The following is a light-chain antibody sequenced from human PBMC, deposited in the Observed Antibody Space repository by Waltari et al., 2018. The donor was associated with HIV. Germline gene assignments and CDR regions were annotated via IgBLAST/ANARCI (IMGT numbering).Light chain of an antibody. CDR3: MQAAQFPT. J-gene: IGKJ2*01. V-gene: IGKV2-24*01. CDR1: QSRVHSHGNTS. Sequence: VMTQTTPYSPVTLGQPASISCRSSQSRVHSHGNTSLVWLHQRPGQPPILLIYKISNRFSGVPDRFSGSGAGTEFTLKISSVEAEDVGVYYCMQAAQFPTFGQGTKLEIK. CDR2: KIS.